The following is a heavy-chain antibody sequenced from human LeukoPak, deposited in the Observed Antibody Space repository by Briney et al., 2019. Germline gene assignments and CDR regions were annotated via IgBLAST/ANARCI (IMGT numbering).Heavy chain of an antibody. J-gene: IGHJ4*02. CDR2: VYYSGST. CDR1: GGPINNYY. V-gene: IGHV4-59*01. D-gene: IGHD1-26*01. CDR3: AREWRGAFFDY. Sequence: SETLSLTCNVSGGPINNYYWGWLRQSPGKGLEWIASVYYSGSTDYNPPLKSRVTISLDKSKTRFSLSLTSVTAADTAVYYCAREWRGAFFDYWGQGTPVTVSS.